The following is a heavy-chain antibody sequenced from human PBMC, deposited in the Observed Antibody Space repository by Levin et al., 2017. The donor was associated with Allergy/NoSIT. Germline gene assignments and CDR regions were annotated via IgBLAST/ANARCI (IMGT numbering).Heavy chain of an antibody. D-gene: IGHD7-27*01. J-gene: IGHJ3*02. CDR1: GFTFSSYG. V-gene: IGHV3-33*01. Sequence: PGGSLRLSCAASGFTFSSYGMHWVRQAPGKGLEWVAVIWYDGSNKYYADSVKGRFTISRDNSKNTLYLQMNSLRAEDTAVYYCARETGVYAFDSWGQGTMVTVSS. CDR3: ARETGVYAFDS. CDR2: IWYDGSNK.